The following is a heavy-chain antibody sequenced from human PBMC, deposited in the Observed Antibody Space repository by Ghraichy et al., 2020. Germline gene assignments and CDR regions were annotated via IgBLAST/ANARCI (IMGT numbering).Heavy chain of an antibody. J-gene: IGHJ6*02. D-gene: IGHD3-22*01. CDR3: AAAQYYYDSSGCGMDV. CDR1: GLTFTSSA. V-gene: IGHV1-58*02. Sequence: SVKVSCKASGLTFTSSAMQWVRQARGQRLEWIGWIVVGSGNTNYAQKFQERVTITRDMSTSTAYMELSSLRSEDTAVYYCAAAQYYYDSSGCGMDVWGQGTTVTVSS. CDR2: IVVGSGNT.